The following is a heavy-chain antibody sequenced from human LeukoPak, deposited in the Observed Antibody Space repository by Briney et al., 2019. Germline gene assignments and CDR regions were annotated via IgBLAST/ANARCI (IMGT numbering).Heavy chain of an antibody. D-gene: IGHD5-12*01. Sequence: ASVKVSCKASRYTFTGYYMHWVRQAPGQGLEWMGWIKPNSGGTNYAQKFQGRVTMTRDTSISTAYMELSSLRSEDTAVYYCARGATQGNDAFDIWGQGTMVTVSS. J-gene: IGHJ3*02. V-gene: IGHV1-2*02. CDR2: IKPNSGGT. CDR3: ARGATQGNDAFDI. CDR1: RYTFTGYY.